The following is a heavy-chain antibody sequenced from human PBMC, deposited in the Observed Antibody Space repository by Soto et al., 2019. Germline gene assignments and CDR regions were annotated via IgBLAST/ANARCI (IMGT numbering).Heavy chain of an antibody. D-gene: IGHD2-15*01. V-gene: IGHV3-21*01. CDR2: ISRYSDSI. J-gene: IGHJ3*02. CDR1: GLPFRTYS. CDR3: ARDAVEVSSCAFGI. Sequence: EVQLVESGGGLVRPGGSLRLSCAGSGLPFRTYSMNWVRQAPGQGLEWVSTISRYSDSIYYADSVRGRFTISRDNAKNSVYLQMNSLRAEDTAVYYWARDAVEVSSCAFGIWGQGAMVTVSS.